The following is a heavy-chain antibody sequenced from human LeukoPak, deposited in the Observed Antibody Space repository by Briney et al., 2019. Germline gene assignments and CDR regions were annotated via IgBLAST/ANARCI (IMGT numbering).Heavy chain of an antibody. CDR1: GFTFSSYW. CDR2: INSDASST. CDR3: ARAQGSHGGDFDY. Sequence: GGSLRLSCAASGFTFSSYWMHWVRQAPGKGLVWVSRINSDASSTNYADSVKGRFTISGDNAKNTLYLQMNSLRAEDTAVYYCARAQGSHGGDFDYWGQGTLVTVSS. J-gene: IGHJ4*02. V-gene: IGHV3-74*01.